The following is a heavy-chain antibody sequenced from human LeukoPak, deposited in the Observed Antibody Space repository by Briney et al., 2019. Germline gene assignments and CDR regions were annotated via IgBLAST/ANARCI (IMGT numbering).Heavy chain of an antibody. CDR2: ISNNGGYT. J-gene: IGHJ4*02. Sequence: GGSLRLSCAASGFTFSSSAMSWVRQAPGKGLEWVSAISNNGGYTYYADSVQGRFTISRDNSKSTLCLQMNGLRDEDTAIYYCARDSSHYLGSSDYWGQGALVTVSS. D-gene: IGHD6-6*01. CDR1: GFTFSSSA. CDR3: ARDSSHYLGSSDY. V-gene: IGHV3-23*01.